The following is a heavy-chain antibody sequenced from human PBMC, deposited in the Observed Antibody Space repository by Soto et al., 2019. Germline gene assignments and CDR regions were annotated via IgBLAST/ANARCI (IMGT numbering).Heavy chain of an antibody. CDR1: GYSFTSYG. CDR2: MNPNSGNT. V-gene: IGHV1-8*02. Sequence: ASVKVSCKASGYSFTSYGISWVRQAPGQGLEWMGWMNPNSGNTGYAQKFQGRVTMTRNTSISTAYMELSSLRSEDTAVYYCARARPPDMIKFGGAHDYWGQGTLVTVSS. D-gene: IGHD3-16*01. CDR3: ARARPPDMIKFGGAHDY. J-gene: IGHJ4*02.